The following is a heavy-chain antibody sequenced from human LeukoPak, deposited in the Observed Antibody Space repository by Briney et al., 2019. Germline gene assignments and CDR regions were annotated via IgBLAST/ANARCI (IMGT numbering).Heavy chain of an antibody. J-gene: IGHJ4*02. V-gene: IGHV1-8*03. Sequence: SSVKVSCNASGYTFTSYDINWVRQATGQGLEWMGWMNPNSGNTGYAQKFQGRVTITRNTSISTAYMELSSLRSEDTAVYYCARGSYGSYYFDYWGQGTLVTVSS. CDR1: GYTFTSYD. D-gene: IGHD5-18*01. CDR2: MNPNSGNT. CDR3: ARGSYGSYYFDY.